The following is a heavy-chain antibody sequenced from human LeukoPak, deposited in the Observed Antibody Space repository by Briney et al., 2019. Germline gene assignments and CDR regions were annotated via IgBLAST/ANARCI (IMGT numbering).Heavy chain of an antibody. CDR2: IYYSGST. CDR1: GGSISSYY. D-gene: IGHD6-19*01. Sequence: KPSETLSLTCTVSGGSISSYYWSWIRQPPGKGLEWIGYIYYSGSTNYNPSLKSRVTISVDTSKNQFSLKLSSVTAADTAVYYCAGEEYSSGWYPGDNWGQGTLVTVSS. CDR3: AGEEYSSGWYPGDN. V-gene: IGHV4-59*01. J-gene: IGHJ4*02.